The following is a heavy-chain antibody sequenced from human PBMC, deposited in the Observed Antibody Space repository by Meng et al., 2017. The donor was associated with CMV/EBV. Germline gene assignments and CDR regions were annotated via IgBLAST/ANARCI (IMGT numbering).Heavy chain of an antibody. CDR1: GFTFSSYS. CDR2: ISSSSSYI. D-gene: IGHD3-3*01. CDR3: AVSGGRRYYDFWSGSHGMDV. V-gene: IGHV3-21*01. Sequence: GESLKISCAASGFTFSSYSMNWVRQAPGKGLEWVSSISSSSSYICYADSVKGRFTISRDNAKNSLYLQMNSLRAEDTAVYYCAVSGGRRYYDFWSGSHGMDVWGQGTTVTVSS. J-gene: IGHJ6*02.